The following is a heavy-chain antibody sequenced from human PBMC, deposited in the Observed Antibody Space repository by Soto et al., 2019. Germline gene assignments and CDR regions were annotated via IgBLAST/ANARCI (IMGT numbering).Heavy chain of an antibody. CDR2: IYYSGST. CDR1: GGSISSYY. CDR3: ARHRYSYDYYYGMDV. D-gene: IGHD5-18*01. J-gene: IGHJ6*02. Sequence: SETLSLTCTVSGGSISSYYWSWIRQPPGKGLEWIGYIYYSGSTNYNPSLKSRVTISVDTSKNQFSLKLSSVTAADTAVYYCARHRYSYDYYYGMDVWGQGTTVTVSS. V-gene: IGHV4-59*08.